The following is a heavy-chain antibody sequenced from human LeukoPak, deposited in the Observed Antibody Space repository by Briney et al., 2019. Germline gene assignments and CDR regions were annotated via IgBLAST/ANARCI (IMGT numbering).Heavy chain of an antibody. CDR1: GYTYTSYD. CDR2: MNPTSGNT. CDR3: ARGGAVTTYDYYDMEI. D-gene: IGHD4-17*01. J-gene: IGHJ6*03. V-gene: IGHV1-8*01. Sequence: ASVKVSCKASGYTYTSYDINWVRQATGQGLEWMGWMNPTSGNTGYAQKFQGRVTMTMNTSRSTAYMELSSLRSEETAVYYCARGGAVTTYDYYDMEIWGKGNTGTVSS.